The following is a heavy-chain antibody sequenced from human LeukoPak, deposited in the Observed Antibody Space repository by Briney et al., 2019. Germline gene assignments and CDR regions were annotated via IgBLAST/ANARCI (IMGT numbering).Heavy chain of an antibody. CDR2: ISYSGST. Sequence: PSETLSLTCTVSGGSISSSSYYWGWIRQPPGKGLEWIGVISYSGSTYYNPSLKSRVTISADTPKNQFSLKLSSVTATDTAVYYCASGGSSSWYRWFDPWGQGTLVTVSS. CDR1: GGSISSSSYY. J-gene: IGHJ5*02. V-gene: IGHV4-39*01. CDR3: ASGGSSSWYRWFDP. D-gene: IGHD6-13*01.